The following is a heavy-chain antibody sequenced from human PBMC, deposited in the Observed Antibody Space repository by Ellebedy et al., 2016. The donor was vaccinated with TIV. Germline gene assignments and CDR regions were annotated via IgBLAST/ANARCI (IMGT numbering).Heavy chain of an antibody. J-gene: IGHJ6*03. CDR1: GYTFSTYA. CDR3: ARDLASYDFWSGPPPYYMDV. D-gene: IGHD3-3*01. CDR2: ISSSSRTV. Sequence: GESLKISXAASGYTFSTYAMNWVRQAPGTGLEWISYISSSSRTVYHADSVKGRFTISRDNAKNSLFLQMNSLRAEDTAVYYCARDLASYDFWSGPPPYYMDVWGRGTTVIVSS. V-gene: IGHV3-48*01.